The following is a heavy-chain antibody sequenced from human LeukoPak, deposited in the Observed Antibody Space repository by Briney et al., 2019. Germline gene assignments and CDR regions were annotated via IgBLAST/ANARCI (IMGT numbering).Heavy chain of an antibody. CDR3: AIMGGSTTRAVDY. J-gene: IGHJ4*02. Sequence: SVKVSCKASGGTFNYYTINWVRQAPGQGLEWMGRIVPMFGIPDYAQKFQGRVTLTAEKSTSTAYMELSSLRSEDTAMYYCAIMGGSTTRAVDYWAQGTLVTVSS. D-gene: IGHD2-8*01. V-gene: IGHV1-69*02. CDR2: IVPMFGIP. CDR1: GGTFNYYT.